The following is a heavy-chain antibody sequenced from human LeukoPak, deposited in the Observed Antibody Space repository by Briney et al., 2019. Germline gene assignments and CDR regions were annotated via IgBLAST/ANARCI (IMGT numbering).Heavy chain of an antibody. D-gene: IGHD3-3*01. CDR3: ARDRVYDFPSYMDV. CDR2: IYYSGST. CDR1: GGSISSSIYY. V-gene: IGHV4-39*07. J-gene: IGHJ6*03. Sequence: TSETLSLTCTVSGGSISSSIYYWGWIRQPPGKGLEWIGSIYYSGSTYYNPSLKGRVTISVDASKSQFSLKLSSVTAADTAVYYCARDRVYDFPSYMDVWGKGTTVTVSS.